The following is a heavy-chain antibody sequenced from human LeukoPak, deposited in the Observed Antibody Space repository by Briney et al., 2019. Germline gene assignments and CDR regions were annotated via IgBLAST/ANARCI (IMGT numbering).Heavy chain of an antibody. CDR3: ARRTTVVNDAFDI. J-gene: IGHJ3*02. D-gene: IGHD4-23*01. Sequence: SETLSLTCTVSGGSISISNYYWGWIRQPPGKGLEWIGSMSYSGRTYYNPSLKTRVTVSLDTSKNQFSLNLISVTAADTAVYYCARRTTVVNDAFDIWGQGTMVTVSS. CDR1: GGSISISNYY. V-gene: IGHV4-39*07. CDR2: MSYSGRT.